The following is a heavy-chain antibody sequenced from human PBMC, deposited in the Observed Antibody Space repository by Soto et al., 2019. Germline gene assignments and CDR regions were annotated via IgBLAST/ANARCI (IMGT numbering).Heavy chain of an antibody. CDR2: IIPIFGTA. J-gene: IGHJ6*02. Sequence: ASVKVSCKASGGTFSSYAISWVRQAPGQGLEWMGGIIPIFGTANYAQKLQGRVTMTTDTSTSTAYMELRSLRSDDTAVYYCARSVGGGVVIIPYYYYGMDVWGQGTTVTVSS. CDR3: ARSVGGGVVIIPYYYYGMDV. CDR1: GGTFSSYA. D-gene: IGHD3-3*01. V-gene: IGHV1-69*05.